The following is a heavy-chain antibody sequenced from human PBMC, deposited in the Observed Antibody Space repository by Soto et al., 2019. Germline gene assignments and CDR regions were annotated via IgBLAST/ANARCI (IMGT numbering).Heavy chain of an antibody. V-gene: IGHV5-10-1*01. CDR2: IDPSDSQT. D-gene: IGHD6-13*01. Sequence: PGESLKISCKGSGYSFAGYWITWVRQKPGKGLEWMGRIDPSDSQTYYSPSFRGHVTISATKSITTVFLQWSSLRASDTAMYYCARGPLSLYSADFRWGRGTPVTVSS. CDR1: GYSFAGYW. CDR3: ARGPLSLYSADFR. J-gene: IGHJ4*02.